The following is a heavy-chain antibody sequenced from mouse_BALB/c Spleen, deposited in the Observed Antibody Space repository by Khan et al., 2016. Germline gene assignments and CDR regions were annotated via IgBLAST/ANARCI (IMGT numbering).Heavy chain of an antibody. J-gene: IGHJ2*01. V-gene: IGHV5-6-3*01. CDR3: AREIYRYYFDY. D-gene: IGHD2-14*01. Sequence: EVELVESGGGLVQPGGSLKLSCAASGFTFSTYGMSWVRQTPDKRLELVATINSNGGSTYYPDSVKGRCTISRDNAKNTMYLQMSSLQSEYTAIYYCAREIYRYYFDYWGQGTTLTVPS. CDR1: GFTFSTYG. CDR2: INSNGGST.